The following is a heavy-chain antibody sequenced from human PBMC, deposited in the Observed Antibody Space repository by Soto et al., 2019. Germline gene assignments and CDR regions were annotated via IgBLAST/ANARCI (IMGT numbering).Heavy chain of an antibody. CDR2: IYYSGRT. J-gene: IGHJ4*02. CDR1: GESIRSSSYY. V-gene: IGHV4-39*01. Sequence: SETLSLTCIVSGESIRSSSYYWGWIRPPPGKGLEWIGSIYYSGRTYYNPSFKSRVTISIDTSKNQISLKLSSVTATDTAVDYCARQRTTVVTQAYFDHWGQGALVAVSS. CDR3: ARQRTTVVTQAYFDH. D-gene: IGHD2-21*02.